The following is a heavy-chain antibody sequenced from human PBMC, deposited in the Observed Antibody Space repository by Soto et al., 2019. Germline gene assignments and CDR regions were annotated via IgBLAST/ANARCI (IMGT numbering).Heavy chain of an antibody. V-gene: IGHV3-33*01. CDR2: IWYDGSNK. J-gene: IGHJ4*02. Sequence: GSLRLSWAASGFTFSSYGMHWVRQAPGKGLEWVAVIWYDGSNKYYADSVKGRFTISRDNSKNTLYLQMNSLRAEDTAVYYCARDPLSPGIAVAGIDYWGQGTLVTVSS. D-gene: IGHD6-19*01. CDR1: GFTFSSYG. CDR3: ARDPLSPGIAVAGIDY.